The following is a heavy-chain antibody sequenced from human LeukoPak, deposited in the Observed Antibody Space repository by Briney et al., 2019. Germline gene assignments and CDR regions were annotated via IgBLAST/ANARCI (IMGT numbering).Heavy chain of an antibody. D-gene: IGHD5-18*01. CDR2: ISSNGGST. Sequence: GGSLRLSCSASGFTFGSYAMHWVRQARGKGLEYVSAISSNGGSTYYADSVKGRFTISRDNSKNTLYLQMSSLRAEDTAVDYCVKDHPAMGSFDYWGQGTLVAVSS. V-gene: IGHV3-64D*06. J-gene: IGHJ4*02. CDR1: GFTFGSYA. CDR3: VKDHPAMGSFDY.